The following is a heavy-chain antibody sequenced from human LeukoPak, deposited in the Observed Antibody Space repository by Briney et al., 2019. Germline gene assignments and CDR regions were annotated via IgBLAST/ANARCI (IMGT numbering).Heavy chain of an antibody. CDR1: GYTFTSYG. Sequence: AAVTVSCKASGYTFTSYGISWVRQAPGQGLEWMGWISAYNGNTNYALKLQGRVTMTTDTSASTDYMELRSLRSDDTAVYYCARESSSWPGGDYWGQGTLVTVSS. V-gene: IGHV1-18*01. CDR2: ISAYNGNT. D-gene: IGHD6-13*01. J-gene: IGHJ4*02. CDR3: ARESSSWPGGDY.